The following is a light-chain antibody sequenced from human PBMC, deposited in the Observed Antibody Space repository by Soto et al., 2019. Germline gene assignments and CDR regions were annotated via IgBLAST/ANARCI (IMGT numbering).Light chain of an antibody. V-gene: IGKV3-11*01. J-gene: IGKJ4*01. CDR2: DAS. Sequence: EIVLTQSPATLSLSPGDIATLSCRASQSVISYLAWYQQKPGQAPMLLIYDASNRATGIPARFSGRGSGTEYTHPIISIKPADFVIYSCKKNSNWPPVTFGGRPKVEI. CDR1: QSVISY. CDR3: KKNSNWPPVT.